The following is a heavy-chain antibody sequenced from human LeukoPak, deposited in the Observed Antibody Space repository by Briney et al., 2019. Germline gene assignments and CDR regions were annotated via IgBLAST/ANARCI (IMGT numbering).Heavy chain of an antibody. Sequence: SETLSLTCAVSGGSISSGGYSWSWIRQRPGKGLEWIGYIYHSGSTYYNPSLKSRVTISVDRSKNQFSLKLSSVTAADTAVYYCARASPGYDSSGYLQGYYYMDVWGKGTTVTVSS. D-gene: IGHD3-22*01. CDR1: GGSISSGGYS. CDR3: ARASPGYDSSGYLQGYYYMDV. J-gene: IGHJ6*03. CDR2: IYHSGST. V-gene: IGHV4-30-2*01.